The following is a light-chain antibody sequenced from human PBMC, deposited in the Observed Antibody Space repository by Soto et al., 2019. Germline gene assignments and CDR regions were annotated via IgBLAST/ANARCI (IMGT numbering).Light chain of an antibody. J-gene: IGKJ4*01. CDR3: QQSYSTPPT. V-gene: IGKV1-39*01. CDR1: QSISSY. Sequence: DIQMTQSPSSLSASVGDRVTITCRASQSISSYLNWYQQKPVKAPKLLIYAASSLQSGVPSRFSGSGSGTDFTLTISSLQPEDFATYYCQQSYSTPPTFGGGTKVEIK. CDR2: AAS.